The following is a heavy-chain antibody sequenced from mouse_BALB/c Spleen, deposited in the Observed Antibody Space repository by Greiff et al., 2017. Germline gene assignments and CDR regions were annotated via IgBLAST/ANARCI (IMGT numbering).Heavy chain of an antibody. J-gene: IGHJ3*01. CDR3: VPQLAWFAY. D-gene: IGHD1-3*01. CDR2: IDPANGNT. Sequence: EVQLVESGAELVKPGASVKLSCTASGFNIKDTYMHWVKQRPEQGLEWIGRIDPANGNTKYDPKFQGKATITADTSSNTAYLQLSSLTSEDTAVYYCVPQLAWFAYWGQGTLVTVSA. CDR1: GFNIKDTY. V-gene: IGHV14-3*02.